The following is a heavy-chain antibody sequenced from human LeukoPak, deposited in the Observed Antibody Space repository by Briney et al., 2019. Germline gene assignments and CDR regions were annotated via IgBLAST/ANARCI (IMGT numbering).Heavy chain of an antibody. V-gene: IGHV3-21*01. CDR1: GFTFSSYS. CDR3: ARDHQFGDYYFDY. J-gene: IGHJ4*02. D-gene: IGHD3-10*01. CDR2: ISSSSYI. Sequence: PGGSLRLSCAASGFTFSSYSMNRVRQAPGKGLEWVSSISSSSYIYYADSVKGRFTISRDNAKNSLYLQMNSLRAEDTAVYYCARDHQFGDYYFDYWGQGTLVTVSS.